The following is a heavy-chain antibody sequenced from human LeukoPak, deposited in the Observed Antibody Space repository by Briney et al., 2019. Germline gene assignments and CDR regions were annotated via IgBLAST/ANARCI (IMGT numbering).Heavy chain of an antibody. CDR2: LYFRGIT. CDR3: ASQVRGGYYYYYMDV. CDR1: DGSLRSSTDY. Sequence: SETLSLTCTVSDGSLRSSTDYWGWIRQSPGKGLEWLGSLYFRGITYYNPSLKSRVTISVDTSKNQFSLKLSSVTAADTAVYYCASQVRGGYYYYYMDVWGKGTTVTVSS. V-gene: IGHV4-39*07. D-gene: IGHD3-10*01. J-gene: IGHJ6*03.